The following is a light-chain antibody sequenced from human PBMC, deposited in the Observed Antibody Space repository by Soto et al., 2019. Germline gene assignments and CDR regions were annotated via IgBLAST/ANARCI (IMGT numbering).Light chain of an antibody. CDR3: QQGDSMPST. V-gene: IGKV1-12*02. CDR2: RIS. Sequence: DIQMTQSPSSVPASVGDRVTITCRATQAVRSWFAWYQQKPGKAPKLLISRISNRESGVPSRFSGSGSGSDYTLTISSLQPEDFATYYCQQGDSMPSTFGGGTKVE. CDR1: QAVRSW. J-gene: IGKJ4*01.